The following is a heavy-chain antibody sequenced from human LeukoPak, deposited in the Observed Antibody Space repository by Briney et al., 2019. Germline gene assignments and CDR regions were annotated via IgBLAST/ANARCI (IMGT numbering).Heavy chain of an antibody. CDR3: ARVPQWDFDY. CDR2: IDPNSGST. V-gene: IGHV1-2*02. CDR1: RYTFTAYY. D-gene: IGHD1-26*01. J-gene: IGHJ4*02. Sequence: ASVKVSCKASRYTFTAYYMHWVRQAPGQGLESMGWIDPNSGSTKYAEKFQGRVTMTRDTSISTAYMELSRLRSDDTAVYYCARVPQWDFDYWGQGTLVTVSS.